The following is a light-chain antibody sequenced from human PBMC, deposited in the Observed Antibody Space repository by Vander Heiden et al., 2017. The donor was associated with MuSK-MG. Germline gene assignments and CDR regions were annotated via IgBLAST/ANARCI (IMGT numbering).Light chain of an antibody. V-gene: IGKV1-39*01. Sequence: DVQMTQSPSSLPASVGDRVTITCRASQSIDNYLNWVQQKVGEAPRLLIYASSTLQSGVPSRVSGSGSGTDFTLTISSLQPEDFATYYCQQSYSTPRTFGQGTKVEVK. CDR3: QQSYSTPRT. CDR2: ASS. J-gene: IGKJ1*01. CDR1: QSIDNY.